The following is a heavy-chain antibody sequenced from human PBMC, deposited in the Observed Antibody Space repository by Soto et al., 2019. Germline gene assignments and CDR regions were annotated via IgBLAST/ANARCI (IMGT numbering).Heavy chain of an antibody. Sequence: ASVKVSCKASGYTFTGYYMHWVRQAPGQGLEWMGWINPNSGGTNYAQKFQGWVTMTRDTSISTAYMELSRLRSDDTAVYYCAIEYVSSGLDYCCMDFWGQGTSVTVCS. V-gene: IGHV1-2*04. CDR2: INPNSGGT. CDR3: AIEYVSSGLDYCCMDF. J-gene: IGHJ6*02. CDR1: GYTFTGYY. D-gene: IGHD1-26*01.